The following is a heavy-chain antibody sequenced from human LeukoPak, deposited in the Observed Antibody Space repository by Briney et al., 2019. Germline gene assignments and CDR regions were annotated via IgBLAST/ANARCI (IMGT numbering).Heavy chain of an antibody. D-gene: IGHD2-2*01. V-gene: IGHV3-48*04. J-gene: IGHJ3*02. CDR2: ISSSSGTI. CDR1: GFTFSSYS. CDR3: ARVGYCSSTSCPRAFDI. Sequence: GGSLRLSCAASGFTFSSYSMNWVRQAPGKGLEWVSYISSSSGTIPYADSVKGRFTISRDNAKNSLYQQMNSLRAEDTAVYYCARVGYCSSTSCPRAFDIWGQGAMVTVSS.